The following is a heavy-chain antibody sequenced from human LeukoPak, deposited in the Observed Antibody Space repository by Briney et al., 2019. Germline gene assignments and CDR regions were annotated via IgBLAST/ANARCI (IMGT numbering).Heavy chain of an antibody. V-gene: IGHV3-21*01. J-gene: IGHJ5*02. D-gene: IGHD6-13*01. CDR2: ISTSNNYI. CDR1: GFTFSSYS. CDR3: ARPTKEGSSWYWWFDP. Sequence: PGGSLRLSCAASGFTFSSYSMNWVRQAPGKGLEWVSSISTSNNYIYYADSVKGRFTISRDNAKNSLYLQMNSLRAEDTAVYYCARPTKEGSSWYWWFDPWGQGTLVTVSS.